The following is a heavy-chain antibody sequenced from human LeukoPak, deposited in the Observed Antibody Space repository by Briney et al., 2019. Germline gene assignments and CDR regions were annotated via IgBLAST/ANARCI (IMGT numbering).Heavy chain of an antibody. V-gene: IGHV1-46*01. CDR1: GYTFTHYG. D-gene: IGHD3-10*01. Sequence: GGSLRLSCVISGYTFTHYGFHWVRQAPGQGLEWMGLINPCGGRTTYAQKFQDRVTMTRDTSTSTVYMELSSLRSEDTAVYYCARGPRITMVRGGQWYYYMDVWGKGTTVTVSS. J-gene: IGHJ6*03. CDR3: ARGPRITMVRGGQWYYYMDV. CDR2: INPCGGRT.